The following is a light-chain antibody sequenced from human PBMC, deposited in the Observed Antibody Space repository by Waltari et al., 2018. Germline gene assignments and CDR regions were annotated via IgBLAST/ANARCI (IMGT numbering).Light chain of an antibody. J-gene: IGLJ3*02. V-gene: IGLV1-44*01. CDR1: TSTIGRHS. CDR3: AAWDDSLNGWV. Sequence: QSVLTQPPSASGTPGQRVTVSCSGSTSTIGRHSVNWYQQLPGTAPKLLIYNNNERPSGVPDRFSGSKSGTSASLAISGLQSEDEADYYCAAWDDSLNGWVFGGGTKVTVL. CDR2: NNN.